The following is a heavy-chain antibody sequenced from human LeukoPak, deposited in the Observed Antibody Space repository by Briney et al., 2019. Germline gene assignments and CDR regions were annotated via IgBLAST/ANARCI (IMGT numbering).Heavy chain of an antibody. D-gene: IGHD1-26*01. Sequence: PGGSLRLSCAASGFTFSSYSMNWVRQAPGKGLEWVSSISSSSSYIYYADSVKGRFTISRDNAKNSLYLQMNSLRAEDTAVYYCARPRIVGARSDAFDIWGQGTMVTVSS. CDR3: ARPRIVGARSDAFDI. V-gene: IGHV3-21*01. J-gene: IGHJ3*02. CDR2: ISSSSSYI. CDR1: GFTFSSYS.